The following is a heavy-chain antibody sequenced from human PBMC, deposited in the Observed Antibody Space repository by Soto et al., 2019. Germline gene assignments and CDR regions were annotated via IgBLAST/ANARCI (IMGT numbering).Heavy chain of an antibody. V-gene: IGHV1-18*01. Sequence: ASVKVSCKASGYTFTSYGISWVRQAPGQGLEWMGWISAYNGNTNYAQKLQGRVTMTTDTSTSTAYMELRSLRSDDTAVYYCARVGSIVVVPAAMSCFDPRGQGILVTVSS. CDR1: GYTFTSYG. J-gene: IGHJ5*02. CDR2: ISAYNGNT. D-gene: IGHD2-2*01. CDR3: ARVGSIVVVPAAMSCFDP.